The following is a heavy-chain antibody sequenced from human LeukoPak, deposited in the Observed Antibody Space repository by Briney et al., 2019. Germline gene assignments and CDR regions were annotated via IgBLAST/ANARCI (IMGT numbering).Heavy chain of an antibody. D-gene: IGHD5-18*01. Sequence: GGSLRLSCAASGFTFSSYSMTWVRQAPGKGMEWVSSISSSSSHIYYADSVKGRFTISRDNAKNSLYLQMNSLRAEDTAVYYCARDRGYSYGYRDYWGQGTLVTVSS. CDR3: ARDRGYSYGYRDY. CDR1: GFTFSSYS. CDR2: ISSSSSHI. J-gene: IGHJ4*02. V-gene: IGHV3-21*01.